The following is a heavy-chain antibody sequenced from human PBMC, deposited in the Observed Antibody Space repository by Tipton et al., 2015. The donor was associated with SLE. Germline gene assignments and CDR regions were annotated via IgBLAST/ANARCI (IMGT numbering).Heavy chain of an antibody. D-gene: IGHD3/OR15-3a*01. CDR3: ARAFRLGLDSFDI. Sequence: LSLTCAASGFSLSSYYMNWVRQVPGKGLAWVSRIETDGRSTAYANSVKGRFTVSRDNAQDTLFLQMNSLRAEDSGVYYCARAFRLGLDSFDIWGQGTTVTVSA. V-gene: IGHV3-74*01. CDR1: GFSLSSYY. CDR2: IETDGRST. J-gene: IGHJ3*02.